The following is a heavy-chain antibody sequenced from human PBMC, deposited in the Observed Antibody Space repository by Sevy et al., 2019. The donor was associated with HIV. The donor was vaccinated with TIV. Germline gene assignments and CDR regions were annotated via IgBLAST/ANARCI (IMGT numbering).Heavy chain of an antibody. V-gene: IGHV3-30*02. D-gene: IGHD1-1*01. CDR2: IRYDGSNK. CDR3: AARWTPGY. Sequence: GGSLRLSCAASGFTFSAYGVHWVRQAPGKGLEWVAFIRYDGSNKFYADSVKGRFTISRENSKNMRYLQMNSLRGEDTALYYCAARWTPGYWGQGTLVTVSS. CDR1: GFTFSAYG. J-gene: IGHJ4*02.